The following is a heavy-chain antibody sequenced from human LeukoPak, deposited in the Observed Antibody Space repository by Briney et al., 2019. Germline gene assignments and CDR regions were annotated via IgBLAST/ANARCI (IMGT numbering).Heavy chain of an antibody. CDR3: ARELDGNGGWFDP. Sequence: SETLSLTCTVSGDSISDYYWSWIRQPPGRGLKWIGEVYYSGSTHYNPSLKSRVTISVDTSKNQFSLRLRSVTAADTAVYYCARELDGNGGWFDPWGQGTLVTVSS. D-gene: IGHD5-24*01. J-gene: IGHJ5*02. CDR2: VYYSGST. V-gene: IGHV4-59*01. CDR1: GDSISDYY.